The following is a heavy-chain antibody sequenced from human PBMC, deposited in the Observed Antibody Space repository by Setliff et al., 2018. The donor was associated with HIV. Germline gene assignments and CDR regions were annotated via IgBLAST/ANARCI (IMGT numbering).Heavy chain of an antibody. CDR1: GFTFSSYS. CDR2: ISSSSSYI. V-gene: IGHV3-21*01. D-gene: IGHD6-19*01. J-gene: IGHJ6*02. Sequence: PGGSLRLSCAASGFTFSSYSMNWVRQAPGKGLEWVSSISSSSSYIYYADSVKGRFTISRDNAKNSLYLQMNSLRAEDTAVYYCARDPEPYSSGWSPYYYYYYGMDAWGQGTTVTVSS. CDR3: ARDPEPYSSGWSPYYYYYYGMDA.